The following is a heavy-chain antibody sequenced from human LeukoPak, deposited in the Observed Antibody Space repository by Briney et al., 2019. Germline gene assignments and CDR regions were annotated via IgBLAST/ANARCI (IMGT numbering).Heavy chain of an antibody. CDR2: IYPSDSDT. J-gene: IGHJ4*02. Sequence: GESLKISGKSSGYTFTNYWIGWVRQMPGKGLEWMGFIYPSDSDTRYSPSFQGQVTISADKSISTAYLQWSSLQASDTAMYYCARGRPYGDYWGQGTLVTVSS. V-gene: IGHV5-51*01. D-gene: IGHD4-17*01. CDR1: GYTFTNYW. CDR3: ARGRPYGDY.